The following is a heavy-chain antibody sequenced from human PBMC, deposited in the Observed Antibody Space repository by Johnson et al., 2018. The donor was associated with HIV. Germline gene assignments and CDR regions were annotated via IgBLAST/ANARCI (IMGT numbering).Heavy chain of an antibody. D-gene: IGHD3-16*02. CDR3: AKGGGGKGVIVTTFDI. CDR1: GFTFSSYA. Sequence: QVQLVESGGGLVQPGGSLRLSCAASGFTFSSYALTWVRQAPGKGLEWVAVISYDGSNKYYANSVKGRFTISRDNSKNTLYLQMNSLRAEDTAVYYCAKGGGGKGVIVTTFDIWGQGTMVTVSS. V-gene: IGHV3-30*18. CDR2: ISYDGSNK. J-gene: IGHJ3*02.